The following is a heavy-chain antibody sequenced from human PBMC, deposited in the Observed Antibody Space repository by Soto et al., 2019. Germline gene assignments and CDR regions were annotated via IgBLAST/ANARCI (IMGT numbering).Heavy chain of an antibody. Sequence: PGGSLRLSCAASGFSISSYWMSWVRQPPGKGLEWVVNIKQDGSEQYYVDSVKGRFTISRDNAKNSIYLQMNSLRAEDTGVYYCAYSTNYAYWFDPWGQGTPVTVSS. CDR1: GFSISSYW. CDR3: AYSTNYAYWFDP. V-gene: IGHV3-7*01. D-gene: IGHD2-2*01. J-gene: IGHJ5*02. CDR2: IKQDGSEQ.